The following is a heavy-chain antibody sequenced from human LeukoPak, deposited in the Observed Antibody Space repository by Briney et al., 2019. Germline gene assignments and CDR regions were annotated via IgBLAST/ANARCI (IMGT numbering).Heavy chain of an antibody. V-gene: IGHV4-59*01. CDR1: GSSISSYY. J-gene: IGHJ5*02. Sequence: ASETLSLTCTVSGSSISSYYWSWIRQPPGKGLEWIGYIYYSGSTNYNPSLKSRVTISVDTSKNQFSLKLSSVTAADTAVYYCASYRDWFDPWGQGTLVTVSS. CDR3: ASYRDWFDP. CDR2: IYYSGST. D-gene: IGHD4-17*01.